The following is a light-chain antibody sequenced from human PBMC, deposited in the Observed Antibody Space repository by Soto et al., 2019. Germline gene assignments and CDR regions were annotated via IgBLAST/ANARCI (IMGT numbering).Light chain of an antibody. CDR1: SGHSSYA. V-gene: IGLV4-69*01. CDR3: QTWGTGIHVV. CDR2: LDSDGSH. Sequence: QLVLTQSPSASASLGASVKLTCTLSSGHSSYAIAWHQQQPEKGPRYLMKLDSDGSHTKGDAIPDRFSGSSSGAERYLTISGLQYEDEADYSCQTWGTGIHVVFGGGTKLTVL. J-gene: IGLJ2*01.